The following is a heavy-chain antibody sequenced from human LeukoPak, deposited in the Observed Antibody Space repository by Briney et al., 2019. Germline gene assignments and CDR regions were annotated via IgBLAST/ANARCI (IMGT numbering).Heavy chain of an antibody. D-gene: IGHD1-14*01. V-gene: IGHV3-74*01. CDR2: IDNDGSDS. J-gene: IGHJ3*02. CDR3: ARGGYHHGFDI. CDR1: EFTFTNYW. Sequence: HPGGSLRLSCAASEFTFTNYWMHWVRQAPGEGLVWVSRIDNDGSDSIYADSVKGRFTISRHNDKNTVYLQMNGLRADDTAVYYCARGGYHHGFDIWGQGTMVTVSS.